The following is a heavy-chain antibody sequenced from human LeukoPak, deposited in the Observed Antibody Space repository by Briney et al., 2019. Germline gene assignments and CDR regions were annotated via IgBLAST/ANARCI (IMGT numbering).Heavy chain of an antibody. V-gene: IGHV1-2*02. CDR1: GYTLTELS. CDR2: ISSNTGGT. J-gene: IGHJ4*02. Sequence: ASVKVSCKVSGYTLTELSMHWVRQAPGKGLEWIGWISSNTGGTRIAQKFQDRVTMTRDTSIRTVYIELRSLRFDDTAIYYCVRADPVDHWGQGTHIIVSS. CDR3: VRADPVDH.